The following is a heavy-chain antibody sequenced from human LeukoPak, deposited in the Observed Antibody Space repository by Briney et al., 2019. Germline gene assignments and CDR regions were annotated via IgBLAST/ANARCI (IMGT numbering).Heavy chain of an antibody. CDR3: ARGPEETNGPYYYYMDV. Sequence: ASVKVSCKASGYTFTSYDINWVRQATGQGLEWMGWMNPNSGNTGYAQKFQGRVTITRNTSISTAYMELSSLRSEDTAVYYCARGPEETNGPYYYYMDVWGKGTTVIVSS. V-gene: IGHV1-8*03. CDR1: GYTFTSYD. J-gene: IGHJ6*03. CDR2: MNPNSGNT. D-gene: IGHD2-8*01.